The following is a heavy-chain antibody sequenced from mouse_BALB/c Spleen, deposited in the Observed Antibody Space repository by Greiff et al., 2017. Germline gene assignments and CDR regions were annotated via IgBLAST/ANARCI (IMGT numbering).Heavy chain of an antibody. CDR2: IRLKSDNYAT. J-gene: IGHJ2*01. D-gene: IGHD1-2*01. CDR3: TRGLRLPYYLDY. CDR1: GFTFSGYW. Sequence: EVHLVESGRGLVKPGGSMKLSCVASGFTFSGYWMSWVRQSPEKGLEWVAEIRLKSDNYATPYAESVKGKFAISRDDSKSRLYLQMNSLRAEDTEIYYWTRGLRLPYYLDYWGQGTTLTVSS. V-gene: IGHV6-6*02.